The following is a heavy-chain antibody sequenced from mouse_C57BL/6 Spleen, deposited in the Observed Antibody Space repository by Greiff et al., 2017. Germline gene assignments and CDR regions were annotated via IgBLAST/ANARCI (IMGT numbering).Heavy chain of an antibody. CDR2: IYPRDGST. CDR1: GYTFTDHT. V-gene: IGHV1-78*01. CDR3: ARDGTSRGYFDY. J-gene: IGHJ2*01. Sequence: VQLQESDAELVKPGASVKISCKVSGYTFTDHTIHWMKQRPEQGLEWIGDIYPRDGSTKYNEKFKGKATLTADKSSSTAYMQLNSLTSEDSAVYFCARDGTSRGYFDYWGQGTTLTVSS. D-gene: IGHD1-1*01.